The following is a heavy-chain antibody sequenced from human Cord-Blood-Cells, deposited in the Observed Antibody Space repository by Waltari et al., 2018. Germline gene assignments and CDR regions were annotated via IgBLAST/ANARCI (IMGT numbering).Heavy chain of an antibody. Sequence: QVQLQQWGAGLLKPSETLSLTCAVYGGSFSGYYWSWLRQPPGKGLEWIGEINHRGSTNYSPSLETRVTISVDTSKNQFSLKLSSVTAADTAVYYCARCRYCSSTSCYRVGYYYYYMDVWGKGTTVTVSS. CDR1: GGSFSGYY. CDR2: INHRGST. J-gene: IGHJ6*03. V-gene: IGHV4-34*01. D-gene: IGHD2-2*02. CDR3: ARCRYCSSTSCYRVGYYYYYMDV.